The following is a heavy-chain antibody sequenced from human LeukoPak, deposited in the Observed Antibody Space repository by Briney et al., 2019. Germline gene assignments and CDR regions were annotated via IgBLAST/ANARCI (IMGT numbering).Heavy chain of an antibody. D-gene: IGHD3-22*01. CDR2: INPNSGGT. CDR3: ARDFDTSGYYTGH. V-gene: IGHV1-2*02. Sequence: ASVKVSCKASGYTFTGYYMHWVRQAPGQGLEWMGWINPNSGGTNYAQKSQGRVTMTRDTSISTAYMELRRLRSDGTAVYYCARDFDTSGYYTGHWGQGTLVTVSS. J-gene: IGHJ4*02. CDR1: GYTFTGYY.